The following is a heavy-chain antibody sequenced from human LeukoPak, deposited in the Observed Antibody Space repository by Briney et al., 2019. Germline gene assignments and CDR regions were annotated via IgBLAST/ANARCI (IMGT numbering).Heavy chain of an antibody. D-gene: IGHD3-9*01. Sequence: GGSLRLSCAASGFIFRNYAMSWVRQAPGKGLEWVSAITGSGDTTYYADSVKGRFTISRDNSKNTLYVEVNTPRAEDTAVYYCAKWGDYDILTGYYVSDFWGQGTLVTVSS. CDR1: GFIFRNYA. V-gene: IGHV3-23*01. CDR2: ITGSGDTT. J-gene: IGHJ4*02. CDR3: AKWGDYDILTGYYVSDF.